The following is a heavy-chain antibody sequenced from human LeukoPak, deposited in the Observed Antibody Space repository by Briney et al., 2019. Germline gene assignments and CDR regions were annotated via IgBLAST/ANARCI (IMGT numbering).Heavy chain of an antibody. Sequence: SETLPLTCTVSGGSISSYYWSWIRQPPGKGLEWIGYIYYSGSTNYNPSLKSRVTTSVDTSKNQFSLKLSSVTAADTAVYYCARHRRRDGYNPGYFDYWGQGTLVTVSS. CDR2: IYYSGST. J-gene: IGHJ4*02. D-gene: IGHD5-24*01. V-gene: IGHV4-59*08. CDR3: ARHRRRDGYNPGYFDY. CDR1: GGSISSYY.